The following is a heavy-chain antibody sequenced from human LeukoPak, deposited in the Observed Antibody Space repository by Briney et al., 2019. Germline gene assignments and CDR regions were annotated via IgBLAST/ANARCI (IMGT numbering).Heavy chain of an antibody. Sequence: GRSLRLSCAASGFTVSSYSMNWVRQAPGKGLEWVSSISSSSSYIYYADSVKGRFTISRDNAKNSLYLRMNSLRAEDTAVYYCASRHGAFDYWGQGTLVTVSS. CDR3: ASRHGAFDY. J-gene: IGHJ4*02. CDR2: ISSSSSYI. CDR1: GFTVSSYS. V-gene: IGHV3-21*01. D-gene: IGHD4-17*01.